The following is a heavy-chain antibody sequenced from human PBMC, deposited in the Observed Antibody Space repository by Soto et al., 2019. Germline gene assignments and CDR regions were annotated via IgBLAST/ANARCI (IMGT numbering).Heavy chain of an antibody. V-gene: IGHV3-30*18. CDR1: GFTFGSYG. CDR2: LSYDGSNK. D-gene: IGHD2-15*01. CDR3: AKDRGGSPTLYYFDY. Sequence: QVQLVESGGGVVQPGRSLRLSCAAAGFTFGSYGMHWVRQAPGKGLEWVALLSYDGSNKYYADSVKGRFTISRDNSKDTLYLQMNSLRAEDTALYYCAKDRGGSPTLYYFDYWGQGTLVTVSS. J-gene: IGHJ4*02.